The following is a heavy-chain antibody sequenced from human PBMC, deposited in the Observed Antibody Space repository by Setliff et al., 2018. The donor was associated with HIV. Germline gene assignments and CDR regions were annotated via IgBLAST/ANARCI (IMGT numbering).Heavy chain of an antibody. CDR2: INPNSGGT. D-gene: IGHD2-2*01. Sequence: ASVKVSCKASGYTFTGYYMHWVRQAPGQGLEWMGWINPNSGGTNYAQKFQGRVTMTRDTSISTAYMELSRLRSDDTAVYYCARVPSRYCSSTTCPFFFDQWGQGTLVTVSS. CDR1: GYTFTGYY. J-gene: IGHJ4*02. V-gene: IGHV1-2*02. CDR3: ARVPSRYCSSTTCPFFFDQ.